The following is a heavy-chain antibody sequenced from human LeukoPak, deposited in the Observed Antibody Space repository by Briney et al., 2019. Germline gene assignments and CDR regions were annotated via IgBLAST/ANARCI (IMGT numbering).Heavy chain of an antibody. V-gene: IGHV3-7*01. CDR3: ARAGRYSSSWHYYYYYYYMDV. Sequence: QPGGSLRLSCAASGFTFSSYEMNWVRQAPGKGLEWVANIKQDGSEKYYVDSVKGRFTISRDNAKNSLYLQMNSLRAEDTAVYYCARAGRYSSSWHYYYYYYYMDVWGKGTTVTVSS. J-gene: IGHJ6*03. CDR1: GFTFSSYE. D-gene: IGHD6-13*01. CDR2: IKQDGSEK.